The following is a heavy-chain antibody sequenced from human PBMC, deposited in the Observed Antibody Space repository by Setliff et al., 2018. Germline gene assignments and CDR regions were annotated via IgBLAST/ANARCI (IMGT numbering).Heavy chain of an antibody. CDR2: IYYSGST. J-gene: IGHJ3*02. Sequence: SWIRQHPGKGLEWIGYIYYSGSTYYNPSLKSRVTISVDTSKNQFSLKLSSVTAADTAVYHCARDDGSGWYFDAFDIWGQGTMVTVSS. V-gene: IGHV4-31*02. CDR3: ARDDGSGWYFDAFDI. D-gene: IGHD6-19*01.